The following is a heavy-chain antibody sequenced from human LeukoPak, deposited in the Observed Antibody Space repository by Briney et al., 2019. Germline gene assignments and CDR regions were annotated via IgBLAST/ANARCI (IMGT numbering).Heavy chain of an antibody. J-gene: IGHJ4*02. CDR2: VRRDGTYV. D-gene: IGHD1-26*01. V-gene: IGHV3-30*02. CDR3: ASGGPTRGPLDY. Sequence: GGSLRLSCAASGFAFSSYGTYWVRQTADKGLEWVAYVRRDGTYVNYADSVKGRFTISRDNSKNTLSLKMNNLRVEDAAGYYCASGGPTRGPLDYWGQGTLVTVTS. CDR1: GFAFSSYG.